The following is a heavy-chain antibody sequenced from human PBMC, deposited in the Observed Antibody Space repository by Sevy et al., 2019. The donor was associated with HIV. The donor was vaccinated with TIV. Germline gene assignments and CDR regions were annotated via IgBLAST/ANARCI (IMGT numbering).Heavy chain of an antibody. CDR3: AFERLYSNVAEYFQS. D-gene: IGHD1-1*01. Sequence: GGSLRLSCAASGFTFNSYSLHWIRQAPGKGLEWVATISFDGSNRHYADSVKGRFTISRDNSKNSLYLQMNGLGAEDTALYYCAFERLYSNVAEYFQSWGQRTLVTVSS. V-gene: IGHV3-30*04. CDR2: ISFDGSNR. CDR1: GFTFNSYS. J-gene: IGHJ1*01.